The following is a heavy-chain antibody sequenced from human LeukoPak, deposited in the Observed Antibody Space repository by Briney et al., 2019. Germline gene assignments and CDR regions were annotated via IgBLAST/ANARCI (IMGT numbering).Heavy chain of an antibody. D-gene: IGHD5-12*01. CDR3: ARDVLGGYDQEFDY. J-gene: IGHJ4*02. CDR2: INPNSGGT. Sequence: GASVKVSCKASGYTFTGYYMHWVRQAPGQGLEWMGWINPNSGGTNYAQKFQGRVTMTRDTSISTAYMDLSRLRSDDTAVYYCARDVLGGYDQEFDYWGQGTLVTVSS. CDR1: GYTFTGYY. V-gene: IGHV1-2*02.